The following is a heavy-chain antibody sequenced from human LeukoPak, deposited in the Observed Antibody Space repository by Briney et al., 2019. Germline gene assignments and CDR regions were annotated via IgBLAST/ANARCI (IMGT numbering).Heavy chain of an antibody. J-gene: IGHJ5*02. CDR3: ARLLGYCSGGSCYPRGIGPNWFDP. V-gene: IGHV5-51*01. CDR2: IYPGDSDT. Sequence: GESLKISCKGSGYSFTSYWIGWVRQMPGKGLEWMGIIYPGDSDTRYSPSFQGQVTISADKSISTAYLQWSSLKASDTAMYYCARLLGYCSGGSCYPRGIGPNWFDPWGQGTLVTVSS. CDR1: GYSFTSYW. D-gene: IGHD2-15*01.